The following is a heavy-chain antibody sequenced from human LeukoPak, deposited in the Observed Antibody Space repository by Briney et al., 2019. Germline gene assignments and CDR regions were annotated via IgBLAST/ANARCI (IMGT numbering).Heavy chain of an antibody. Sequence: GGSLRLSCAASGFIFSNYAMSWVRKAPGKGLEWVSGISGGGGTTYCADSVKGRLTISRDNSQNTLYLQMNSLRADDTAVYYCAKMDARTTAMRGMDVWGQGTTVTVSS. CDR2: ISGGGGTT. V-gene: IGHV3-23*01. CDR3: AKMDARTTAMRGMDV. D-gene: IGHD5-18*01. CDR1: GFIFSNYA. J-gene: IGHJ6*02.